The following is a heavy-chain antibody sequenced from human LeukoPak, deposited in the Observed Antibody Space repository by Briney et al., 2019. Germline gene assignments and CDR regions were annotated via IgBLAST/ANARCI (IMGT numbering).Heavy chain of an antibody. J-gene: IGHJ5*02. CDR2: ISGSGNGGSI. CDR3: VKDFGRVRGTPDA. Sequence: GGSLRLSCSASGFVFSIYTMYWVRQAPGKGPEYVSTISGSGNGGSIYYADSVKGRFTISRDDSKSILYLQMNGLRSEDTAVYYCVKDFGRVRGTPDAWGQGTLVTVSS. D-gene: IGHD3-16*01. CDR1: GFVFSIYT. V-gene: IGHV3-64D*06.